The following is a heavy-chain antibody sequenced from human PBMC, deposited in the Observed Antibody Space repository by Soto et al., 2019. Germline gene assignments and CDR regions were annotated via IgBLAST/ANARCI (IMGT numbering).Heavy chain of an antibody. CDR1: GGSISSGGYS. CDR2: IYHSGGST. CDR3: ARAAAGYSYGPLDY. J-gene: IGHJ4*02. Sequence: PSETLSLTCAVSGGSISSGGYSWSWIRQPPGKGLEWIGYIYHSGGSTYYAESVRGRFTISRDNSKSTLYLQMNSLRAEDTAVYYCARAAAGYSYGPLDYWGQGTLVTVSS. V-gene: IGHV4-30-2*01. D-gene: IGHD5-18*01.